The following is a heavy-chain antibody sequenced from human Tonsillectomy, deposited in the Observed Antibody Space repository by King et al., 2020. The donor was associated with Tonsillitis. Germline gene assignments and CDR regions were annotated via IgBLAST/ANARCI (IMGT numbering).Heavy chain of an antibody. CDR2: INPNSGGT. V-gene: IGHV1-2*02. D-gene: IGHD2-21*02. CDR1: GYTFTGYY. Sequence: VQLVESGAEVKKPGASVKVSCKASGYTFTGYYMHWVRQAPGQGLEWMGWINPNSGGTNYAQKFQGRVTMTRDTSISTAYMELSRLRSDDTAVYYCARDPESDLAYCGGDCYSDPVAWGQGTLVTVSS. CDR3: ARDPESDLAYCGGDCYSDPVA. J-gene: IGHJ5*02.